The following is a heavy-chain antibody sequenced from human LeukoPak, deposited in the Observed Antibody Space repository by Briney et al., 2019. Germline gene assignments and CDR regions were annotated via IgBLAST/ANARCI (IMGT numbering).Heavy chain of an antibody. J-gene: IGHJ4*02. CDR2: LSGSGVST. CDR1: GFTFSSYA. V-gene: IGHV3-23*01. D-gene: IGHD6-19*01. Sequence: GGSLRLSRAASGFTFSSYAMNWVRQAPGKGLEWVSVLSGSGVSTYYADSVKGRFTISRDNPKNTLYLQMNSLRAEDTAVYYCAKRSAESSGYFDYWGQGTLVTVSS. CDR3: AKRSAESSGYFDY.